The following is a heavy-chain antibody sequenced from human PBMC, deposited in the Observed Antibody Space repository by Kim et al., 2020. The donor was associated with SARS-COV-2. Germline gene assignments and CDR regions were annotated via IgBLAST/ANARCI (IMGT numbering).Heavy chain of an antibody. CDR2: ISYDGSNK. CDR3: ARYAGILTGYYMYYFDY. V-gene: IGHV3-30*04. D-gene: IGHD3-9*01. J-gene: IGHJ4*02. CDR1: GFTFSSYA. Sequence: GGSLRLSCAASGFTFSSYAMHWVRQAPGKGLEWVAVISYDGSNKYYADSVKGRFTISRDNSKNTVYLQMNSLRAEDTAVYYCARYAGILTGYYMYYFDYWGQGTLVTVSS.